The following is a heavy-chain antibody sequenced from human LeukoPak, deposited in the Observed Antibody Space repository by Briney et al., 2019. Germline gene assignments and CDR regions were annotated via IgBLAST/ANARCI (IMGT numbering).Heavy chain of an antibody. J-gene: IGHJ3*02. V-gene: IGHV3-43*01. CDR1: GFTFDDYT. Sequence: GGSLRLSCAASGFTFDDYTMHWVRQAPGKGLEWVSLISWDGGSTYYADSVKGRFTISRDNSKNSLYLQMNSLRTEDTALYYCAKDDRDGYNYAFDIWGQGTMVTVSS. D-gene: IGHD5-24*01. CDR2: ISWDGGST. CDR3: AKDDRDGYNYAFDI.